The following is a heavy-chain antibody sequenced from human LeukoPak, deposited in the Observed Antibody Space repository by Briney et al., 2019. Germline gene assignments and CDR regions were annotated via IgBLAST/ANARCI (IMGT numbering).Heavy chain of an antibody. CDR2: IYYSGST. CDR3: ARALYYYDSSGPLPLK. V-gene: IGHV4-61*05. J-gene: IGHJ4*02. Sequence: SSETLSLTCTVSGGSISSSSYYWGWIRQPPGKGLEWIGYIYYSGSTNYNPSLKSRVTISVDTSKNQFSLKLSSVTAADTAVYYCARALYYYDSSGPLPLKWGQGTLVTVSS. D-gene: IGHD3-22*01. CDR1: GGSISSSSYY.